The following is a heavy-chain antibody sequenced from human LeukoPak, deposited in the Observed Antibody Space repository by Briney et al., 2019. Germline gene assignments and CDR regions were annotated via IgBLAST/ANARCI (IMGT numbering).Heavy chain of an antibody. D-gene: IGHD2-2*01. CDR1: GYSISSGYY. CDR2: IYHSGST. Sequence: PSETLSLTCTVSGYSISSGYYWGWIRQPPGKGLEWIGSIYHSGSTYYNPSLKSRVTISVDTPKNQFSLKLSSVTAADTAVYYCARVGRYQLLHGFDYWGQGTLVTVSS. CDR3: ARVGRYQLLHGFDY. J-gene: IGHJ4*02. V-gene: IGHV4-38-2*02.